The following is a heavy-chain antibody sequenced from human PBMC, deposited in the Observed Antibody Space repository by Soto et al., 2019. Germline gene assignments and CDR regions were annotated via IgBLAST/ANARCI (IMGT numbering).Heavy chain of an antibody. CDR1: EFMFGAYS. CDR3: AREDIMGVRSFDY. Sequence: GGSLRLSCGVSEFMFGAYSMNWVRQAPGKGLEWLSYICSRSQTIYYADSVKGRFTISRDNAKNALYLQMDSLRDEDTAVYFCAREDIMGVRSFDYWGQGTLVTVSS. CDR2: ICSRSQTI. D-gene: IGHD1-26*01. J-gene: IGHJ4*02. V-gene: IGHV3-48*02.